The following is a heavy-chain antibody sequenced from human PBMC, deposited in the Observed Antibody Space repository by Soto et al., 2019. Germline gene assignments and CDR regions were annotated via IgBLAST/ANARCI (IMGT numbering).Heavy chain of an antibody. D-gene: IGHD3-3*02. V-gene: IGHV3-72*01. CDR3: ARVGHFWSGQPYYYYYGMDV. CDR2: TRNKANSYTT. J-gene: IGHJ6*02. Sequence: PGGSLRLSCAASGFTFSDHYMDWVRQAPGKGLEWVGRTRNKANSYTTEYAASVKGRFTISRDDSKNSLYLQMNSLKTEDTAVYYCARVGHFWSGQPYYYYYGMDVWGQGTTVTVS. CDR1: GFTFSDHY.